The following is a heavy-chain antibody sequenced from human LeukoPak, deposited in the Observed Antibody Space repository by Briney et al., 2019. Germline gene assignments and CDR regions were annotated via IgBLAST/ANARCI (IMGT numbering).Heavy chain of an antibody. J-gene: IGHJ4*02. Sequence: ASVKVSCKASGYTFTGYYIQWVRQAPGQGLEWMGWINPHSGGTNYAQEFQGRVTMTRDTSIRTAYMELSRLRSDDTAVYYCARVDDRGHYYDSSGPRKLFDYWGQGTLVTVSS. CDR1: GYTFTGYY. CDR3: ARVDDRGHYYDSSGPRKLFDY. D-gene: IGHD3-22*01. V-gene: IGHV1-2*02. CDR2: INPHSGGT.